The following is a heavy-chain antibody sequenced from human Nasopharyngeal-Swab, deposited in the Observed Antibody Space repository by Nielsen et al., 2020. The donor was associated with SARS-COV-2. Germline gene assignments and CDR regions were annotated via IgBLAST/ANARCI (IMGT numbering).Heavy chain of an antibody. D-gene: IGHD6-25*01. CDR1: GGSMSTYY. Sequence: GSLRLSCTVSGGSMSTYYWSWIRKPPGKGLEWSGFIYYSGSTNYNPSLESRVTISADTSKNQFSLKLSSVTAADTAMYYCARRITATSTGFDYWGQGTLVTVSS. CDR3: ARRITATSTGFDY. CDR2: IYYSGST. J-gene: IGHJ4*02. V-gene: IGHV4-59*01.